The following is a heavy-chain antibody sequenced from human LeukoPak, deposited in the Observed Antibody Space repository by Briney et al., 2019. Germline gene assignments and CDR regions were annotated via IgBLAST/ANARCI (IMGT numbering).Heavy chain of an antibody. J-gene: IGHJ4*02. D-gene: IGHD1-14*01. Sequence: PSETLSLTCAVSGYSINSAHYWVWIRQPPGKGLEWIGNISQSAIASCNPSLKSRVTISVDTSKNQFSLKMTSLTAADTAVYFCARASVEHRIVTGDYFDYWGRGTLVTVSS. CDR2: ISQSAIA. V-gene: IGHV4-38-2*01. CDR3: ARASVEHRIVTGDYFDY. CDR1: GYSINSAHY.